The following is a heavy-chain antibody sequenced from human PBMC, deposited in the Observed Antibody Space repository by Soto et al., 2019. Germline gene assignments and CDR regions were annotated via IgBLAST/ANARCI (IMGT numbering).Heavy chain of an antibody. Sequence: GASLRLSFAASGFTFSSHAMSWVRQAPGKGLEWVSAISGSGGSTYYADSVKGRFTISRDNSKNTLYLQMNSLRAEDTAVYYCAKDLVIGVVIAYYGMDVWGQGTTVTVSS. CDR3: AKDLVIGVVIAYYGMDV. J-gene: IGHJ6*02. CDR1: GFTFSSHA. CDR2: ISGSGGST. D-gene: IGHD3-3*01. V-gene: IGHV3-23*01.